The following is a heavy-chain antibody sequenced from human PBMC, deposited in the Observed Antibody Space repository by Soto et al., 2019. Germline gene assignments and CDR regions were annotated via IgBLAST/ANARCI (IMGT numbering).Heavy chain of an antibody. V-gene: IGHV1-69*13. CDR2: IIPIFGTA. CDR1: GGTFSSYA. J-gene: IGHJ4*02. D-gene: IGHD3-22*01. CDR3: ARAPQNYYDSSGYPRPFDY. Sequence: SVKVSCKASGGTFSSYAISWVRQAPGQGLEWMGGIIPIFGTANYAQKFQGRVTITADESTSTAYMELSSLRSEDTAVYYCARAPQNYYDSSGYPRPFDYWGQGTLVT.